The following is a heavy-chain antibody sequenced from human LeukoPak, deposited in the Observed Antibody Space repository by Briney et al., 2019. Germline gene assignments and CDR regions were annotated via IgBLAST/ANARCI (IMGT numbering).Heavy chain of an antibody. D-gene: IGHD2-21*02. CDR1: GFTFSSYE. J-gene: IGHJ3*02. Sequence: PGGSLRLSCAASGFTFSSYELNWVRQAPGKGLEWVSYISDIGSTQHYADSVKGRFTISRDNAKNSLYLQMNSLTAEDTALYYCARDRSKVTAYDDALDIWGQETMVIVSS. CDR2: ISDIGSTQ. V-gene: IGHV3-48*03. CDR3: ARDRSKVTAYDDALDI.